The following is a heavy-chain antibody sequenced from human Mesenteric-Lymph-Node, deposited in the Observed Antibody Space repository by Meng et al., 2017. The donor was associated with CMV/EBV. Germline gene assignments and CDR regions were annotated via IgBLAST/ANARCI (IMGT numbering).Heavy chain of an antibody. J-gene: IGHJ3*02. V-gene: IGHV3-53*05. Sequence: GESLKISCTASGFTVNTIHMSWVRQAPGKGLEWVSIIYRDDNTYYADSVKGRFTISRDNSKNTLYLQMNSLRAEDTAVYYCARAPIVVVPASYAFDIWGQGTMVTVSS. D-gene: IGHD2-2*01. CDR3: ARAPIVVVPASYAFDI. CDR1: GFTVNTIH. CDR2: IYRDDNT.